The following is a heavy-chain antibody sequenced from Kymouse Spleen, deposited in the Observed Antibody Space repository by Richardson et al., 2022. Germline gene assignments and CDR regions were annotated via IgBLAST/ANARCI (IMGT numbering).Heavy chain of an antibody. CDR3: ARQGYCSSTSCYDDYYYYGMDV. Sequence: QLQLQESGPGLVKPSETLSLTCTVSGGSISSSSYYWGWIRQPPGKGLEWIGSIYYSGSTYYNPSLKSRVTISVDTSKNQFSLKLSSVTAADTAVYYCARQGYCSSTSCYDDYYYYGMDVWGQGTTVTVSS. CDR2: IYYSGST. D-gene: IGHD2-2*02. J-gene: IGHJ6*02. V-gene: IGHV4-39*01. CDR1: GGSISSSSYY.